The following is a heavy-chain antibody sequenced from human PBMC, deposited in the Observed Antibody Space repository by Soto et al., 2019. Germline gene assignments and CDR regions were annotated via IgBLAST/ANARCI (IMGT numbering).Heavy chain of an antibody. D-gene: IGHD6-6*01. CDR1: GGSISSGGYY. CDR2: IYYSGST. V-gene: IGHV4-31*01. Sequence: QVQLQESGPGLVKPSQTLSLTCTVSGGSISSGGYYWSWIRQHPGKGLEWIGYIYYSGSTYYNPSLKSLVTISVDTSKNQFSLKLSSVTAADTAVYYCARDQPYSSSPKFDPWGQGTLVTVSS. J-gene: IGHJ5*02. CDR3: ARDQPYSSSPKFDP.